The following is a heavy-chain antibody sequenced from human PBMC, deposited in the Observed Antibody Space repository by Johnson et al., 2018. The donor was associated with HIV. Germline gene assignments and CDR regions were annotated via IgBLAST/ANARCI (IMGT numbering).Heavy chain of an antibody. CDR1: GFTFSSYA. Sequence: VQLVESGGGLVKPGGSLRLSCAASGFTFSSYAMSWVRQAPGKGLEWVSAIYSGGSTYYADSVKGRFTISRDNSKNTLYVQMNSLRAEDTAVYYCARGIQPDAFDIWGQGTMVTVSS. D-gene: IGHD2-2*01. J-gene: IGHJ3*02. V-gene: IGHV3-66*01. CDR2: IYSGGST. CDR3: ARGIQPDAFDI.